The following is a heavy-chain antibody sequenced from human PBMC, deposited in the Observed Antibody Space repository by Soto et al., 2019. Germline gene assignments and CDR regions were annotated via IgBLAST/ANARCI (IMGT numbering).Heavy chain of an antibody. D-gene: IGHD2-15*01. CDR3: AKGYCSGGSCYSGFGAFDI. CDR1: GFTFDDYA. J-gene: IGHJ3*02. CDR2: ISWNSGSI. Sequence: PGGSLRLSCAASGFTFDDYAMHWVRQAPGKGLEWVSGISWNSGSIGYADSVKGRFTISRDNAKNSLYLQMNSLRAEDTALYYCAKGYCSGGSCYSGFGAFDIWGQGTMVTVSS. V-gene: IGHV3-9*01.